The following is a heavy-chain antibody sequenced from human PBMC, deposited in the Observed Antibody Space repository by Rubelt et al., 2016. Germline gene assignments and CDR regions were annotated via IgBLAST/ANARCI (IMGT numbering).Heavy chain of an antibody. D-gene: IGHD4-23*01. CDR2: IFPYNADT. Sequence: QVQLVQSGAEVKKPGASVKVSCKASGYSFSSYGISWVRQAPGQGLEWMGWIFPYNADTKPAQKFQGRVTMTIDISTYTAYLELRSLRSDDTAVYFCAKTPGAPNWGQGTLVTVSS. V-gene: IGHV1-18*01. J-gene: IGHJ4*02. CDR1: GYSFSSYG. CDR3: AKTPGAPN.